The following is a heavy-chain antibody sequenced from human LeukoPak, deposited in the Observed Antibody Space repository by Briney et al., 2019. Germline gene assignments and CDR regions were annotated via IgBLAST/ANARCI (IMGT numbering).Heavy chain of an antibody. J-gene: IGHJ4*02. CDR2: ISSGGSTI. D-gene: IGHD6-19*01. CDR1: GFTFSDHF. CDR3: AKGSYASGWYQTFDY. V-gene: IGHV3-11*04. Sequence: PGGSLRLSCAASGFTFSDHFMTWIRQAPGKGLEWVSYISSGGSTIYYATSVKGRFTISRDNAEKSLYLQMNSLRAEDTAVYYCAKGSYASGWYQTFDYWGQGILVTVSS.